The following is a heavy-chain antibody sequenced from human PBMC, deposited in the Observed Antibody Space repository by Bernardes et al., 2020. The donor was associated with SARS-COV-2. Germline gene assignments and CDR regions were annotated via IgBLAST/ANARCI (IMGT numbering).Heavy chain of an antibody. V-gene: IGHV1-18*01. D-gene: IGHD3-10*01. CDR3: ARDDLGVGRFGAEY. CDR2: ISPSTGHT. J-gene: IGHJ4*02. Sequence: ASVKVSCKPSAYPFTNFGITWVRQAPGQGLEWMGWISPSTGHTNYAQKFQDRFTMTTETSTSTAYMELRSLRSDDTAVYYCARDDLGVGRFGAEYWGQGSLVTVSS. CDR1: AYPFTNFG.